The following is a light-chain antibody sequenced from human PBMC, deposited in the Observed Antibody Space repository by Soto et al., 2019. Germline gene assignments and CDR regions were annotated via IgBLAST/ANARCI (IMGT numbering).Light chain of an antibody. V-gene: IGKV3-20*01. J-gene: IGKJ1*01. Sequence: EIMLTQSPGTLSLSPGERATLTCRASQSISTNHLAWYQQKPGQAPRLLIYGASSRATGIPDRFSGSGSGTDFTLTISRLEPEDSAIYYCQQYVSWTFGQGTKVEIK. CDR2: GAS. CDR3: QQYVSWT. CDR1: QSISTNH.